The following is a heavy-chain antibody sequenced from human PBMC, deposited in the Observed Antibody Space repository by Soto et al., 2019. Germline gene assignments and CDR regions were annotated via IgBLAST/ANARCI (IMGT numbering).Heavy chain of an antibody. D-gene: IGHD3-16*01. CDR3: ARDLGGYASH. CDR1: GFTFSNYW. V-gene: IGHV3-74*01. J-gene: IGHJ4*02. Sequence: EVQLVESGGGLVQPGGSLRLSCAASGFTFSNYWMRWVRQAPGKGPVWVSRINTDGSTTNYADSVKGRFTTSRDNAKNTLYLQTNSLGAEDTAVYYCARDLGGYASHWGQGTLVTLSS. CDR2: INTDGSTT.